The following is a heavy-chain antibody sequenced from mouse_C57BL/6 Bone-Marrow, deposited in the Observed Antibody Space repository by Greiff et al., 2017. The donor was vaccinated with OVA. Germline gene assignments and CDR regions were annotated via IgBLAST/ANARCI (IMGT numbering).Heavy chain of an antibody. CDR1: GFTFSDYG. D-gene: IGHD2-3*01. CDR2: ISSGSSTI. J-gene: IGHJ3*01. CDR3: ARMYDGYSAWFAY. Sequence: EVKVVESGGGLVQPGGSLKLSCAASGFTFSDYGMAWVRQAPRKGLEWVAYISSGSSTIYYADTVKGRFTISRDNAKNTLFLQMTSLRSEDTAMYYCARMYDGYSAWFAYWGQGTLVTVSA. V-gene: IGHV5-17*01.